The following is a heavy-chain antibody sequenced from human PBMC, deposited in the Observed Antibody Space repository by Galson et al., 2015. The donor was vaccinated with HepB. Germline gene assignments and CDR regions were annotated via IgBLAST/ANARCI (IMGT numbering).Heavy chain of an antibody. Sequence: CKASGYPFSSYAMHWVRQAPGQRLEWMGWIDAGNGNTKYSQRFQGRVTITRDTSARTAYMELSSLRSEDTAVYYCARDFRGQWLVLGYWGQGTLVTVSS. CDR2: IDAGNGNT. CDR1: GYPFSSYA. V-gene: IGHV1-3*01. D-gene: IGHD6-19*01. J-gene: IGHJ4*02. CDR3: ARDFRGQWLVLGY.